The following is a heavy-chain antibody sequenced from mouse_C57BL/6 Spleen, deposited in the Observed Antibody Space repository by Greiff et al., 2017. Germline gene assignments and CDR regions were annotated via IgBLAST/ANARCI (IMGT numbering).Heavy chain of an antibody. V-gene: IGHV1-64*01. D-gene: IGHD1-1*01. CDR3: APAYYYGSRETFDY. J-gene: IGHJ2*01. CDR1: GYTFTSYW. CDR2: IHPNSGST. Sequence: VKLQQPGAELVKPGASVKLSCKASGYTFTSYWMHWVKQRPGQGLEWIGMIHPNSGSTNYNEKFKSKATLTVDKSSSTAYMQLSSLTSEDSAVYYCAPAYYYGSRETFDYWGQGTTLTVSS.